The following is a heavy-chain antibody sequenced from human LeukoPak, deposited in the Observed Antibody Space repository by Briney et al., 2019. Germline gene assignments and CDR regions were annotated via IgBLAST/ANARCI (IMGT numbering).Heavy chain of an antibody. CDR3: ASPGYCGGDCYSGAFDI. Sequence: PSETLSLTCTVSGGSISSSSYYWGWIRQPPGKGREWIGSIYYSGSTYYNPSLKSRVTISVDTSKNQFSLKLSSVTAADTAVYYCASPGYCGGDCYSGAFDIWGQGTMVTVSS. J-gene: IGHJ3*02. CDR2: IYYSGST. V-gene: IGHV4-39*07. D-gene: IGHD2-21*02. CDR1: GGSISSSSYY.